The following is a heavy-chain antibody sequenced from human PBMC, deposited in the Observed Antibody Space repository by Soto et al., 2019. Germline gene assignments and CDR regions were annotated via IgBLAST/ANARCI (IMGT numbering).Heavy chain of an antibody. Sequence: PGGSLRLSCAASGFTFSSYAMSWVRQAPGKGLEWVSAISGSGGSTYYADSVKGRFTISRDNSKNTLYLQMNSLRAEDTAVYYCAKDPLRWADGTLLSYYYYGMDVWGQGTTVTVSS. J-gene: IGHJ6*02. D-gene: IGHD6-13*01. CDR3: AKDPLRWADGTLLSYYYYGMDV. CDR1: GFTFSSYA. CDR2: ISGSGGST. V-gene: IGHV3-23*01.